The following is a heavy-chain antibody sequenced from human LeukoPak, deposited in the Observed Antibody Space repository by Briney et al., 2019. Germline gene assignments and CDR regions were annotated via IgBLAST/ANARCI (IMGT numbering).Heavy chain of an antibody. J-gene: IGHJ4*02. CDR1: GFTFSNAW. Sequence: PGGSLRLSCAASGFTFSNAWMAWVRQAPGKGLEWVAVIAYDASNRIYADSVKGRFTISRDDSKNTLYLQMNCLRPDDTALYYCARDPQIGPGDSFDYWGQGTLVTVFS. V-gene: IGHV3-30*03. CDR3: ARDPQIGPGDSFDY. CDR2: IAYDASNR. D-gene: IGHD2/OR15-2a*01.